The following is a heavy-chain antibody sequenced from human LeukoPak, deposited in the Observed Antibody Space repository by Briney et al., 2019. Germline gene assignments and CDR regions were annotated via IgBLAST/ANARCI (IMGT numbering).Heavy chain of an antibody. CDR1: GGTFSSYA. J-gene: IGHJ6*03. CDR3: AADPGPASVAGTGYYYYMDV. Sequence: SVKVSCKASGGTFSSYAISWVRQAPGQGLEWMGGIIPIFGTANYAQKFQGRVTITADESTSTAYMELSSLRSEDTAVYYCAADPGPASVAGTGYYYYMDVWGKGTTVTVSS. V-gene: IGHV1-69*13. D-gene: IGHD6-19*01. CDR2: IIPIFGTA.